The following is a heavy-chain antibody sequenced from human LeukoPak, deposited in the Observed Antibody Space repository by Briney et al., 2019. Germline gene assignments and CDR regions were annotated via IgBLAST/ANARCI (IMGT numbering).Heavy chain of an antibody. CDR1: GGSISSYY. V-gene: IGHV4-59*08. J-gene: IGHJ4*02. CDR3: ARRGRDGYGLYFDY. D-gene: IGHD5-12*01. Sequence: PSETPSLTCTVSGGSISSYYWSWIRQPPGKGLEWIGYIYYSGSTNYNPSLKSRVTISVDTSKNQFSLKLSSVTAADTAVYYRARRGRDGYGLYFDYWGQGTLVTVSS. CDR2: IYYSGST.